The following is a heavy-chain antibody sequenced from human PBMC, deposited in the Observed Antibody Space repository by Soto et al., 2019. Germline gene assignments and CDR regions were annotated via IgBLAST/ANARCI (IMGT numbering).Heavy chain of an antibody. CDR1: GGSISSYY. Sequence: SETLSLTCTVSGGSISSYYWSWIRQPPGKGLEWIGYIHHSGSILYNPSLKSRVTISVDTSKNQFSLHLTSVTAADTAVYFCAREDDGGDSLDVWGQGTTVTVSS. CDR2: IHHSGSI. J-gene: IGHJ6*02. V-gene: IGHV4-59*12. D-gene: IGHD2-21*02. CDR3: AREDDGGDSLDV.